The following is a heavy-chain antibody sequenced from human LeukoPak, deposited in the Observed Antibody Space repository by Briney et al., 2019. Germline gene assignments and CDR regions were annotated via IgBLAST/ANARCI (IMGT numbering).Heavy chain of an antibody. D-gene: IGHD2-21*02. V-gene: IGHV3-7*01. CDR3: VRDPSAYCGGDCPDY. CDR1: GFTFSSYW. Sequence: AGGSPRLSCAVSGFTFSSYWMSWVRQAPGKGLEWVANIKQDGSEKYYVDSVEGRFTISRDNAKNSLYLQMNSLRAEDTAVYYCVRDPSAYCGGDCPDYWGQGTLVTVSS. J-gene: IGHJ4*02. CDR2: IKQDGSEK.